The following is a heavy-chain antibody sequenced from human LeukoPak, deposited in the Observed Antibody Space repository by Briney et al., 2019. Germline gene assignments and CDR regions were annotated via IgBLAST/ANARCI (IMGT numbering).Heavy chain of an antibody. V-gene: IGHV3-7*01. J-gene: IGHJ4*02. CDR2: IKPDGSEK. D-gene: IGHD3-3*01. CDR1: GFTFSDFY. CDR3: ARSVESGVVQWSLDN. Sequence: PGGSLRLSCAASGFTFSDFYMTWVRQAPGRGLEWVANIKPDGSEKWSADSVKGRFTTSRDNARNSLYLQMDSLRAEDTALYYCARSVESGVVQWSLDNWGQGALVTVSS.